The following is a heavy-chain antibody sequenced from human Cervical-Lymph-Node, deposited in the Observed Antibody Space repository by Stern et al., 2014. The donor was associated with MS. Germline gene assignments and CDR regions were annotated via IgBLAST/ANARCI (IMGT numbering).Heavy chain of an antibody. CDR2: IIPMFGTT. Sequence: VQLVQSRAEVKKPGSSVKVSCTASGDTFINFGISWVRQAPGQGLEWMGGIIPMFGTTEYAQKFQGRVSISADESATTVYMELSSLRSEDTAVYYCARDNDDNGMDVWGQGTTVTVSS. D-gene: IGHD1-1*01. CDR3: ARDNDDNGMDV. J-gene: IGHJ6*02. CDR1: GDTFINFG. V-gene: IGHV1-69*01.